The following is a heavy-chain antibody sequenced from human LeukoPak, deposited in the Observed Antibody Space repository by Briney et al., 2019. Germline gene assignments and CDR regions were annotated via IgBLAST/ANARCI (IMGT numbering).Heavy chain of an antibody. CDR2: ISSSGSTI. D-gene: IGHD3-9*01. CDR3: ARGADSGYSSDN. J-gene: IGHJ4*02. CDR1: GFTFSSYE. Sequence: PGGSLRLSCAASGFTFSSYEMNWVRQAPGKGLEWVSYISSSGSTIYYADSVKGRFTISRDNAKNSLYLQMNSLRAEDTAVYYCARGADSGYSSDNWGQGTLVSVSP. V-gene: IGHV3-48*03.